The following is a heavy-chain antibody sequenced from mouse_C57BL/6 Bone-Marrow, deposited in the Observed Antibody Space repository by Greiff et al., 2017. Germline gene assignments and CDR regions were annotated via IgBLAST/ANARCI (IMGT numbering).Heavy chain of an antibody. CDR3: GREKYYGSLDY. CDR2: LYPVSGDT. J-gene: IGHJ2*01. Sequence: VQLQESGAELVSPGASVTLSCKASGYTFTGHIMNWVKKRPGQGLEWIGRLYPVSGDTNYKKKFMGKATFSVYRSSSTVYMVLHSLTSEDPAVYYCGREKYYGSLDYWGQGTTLTVSS. CDR1: GYTFTGHI. V-gene: IGHV1-11*01. D-gene: IGHD1-1*01.